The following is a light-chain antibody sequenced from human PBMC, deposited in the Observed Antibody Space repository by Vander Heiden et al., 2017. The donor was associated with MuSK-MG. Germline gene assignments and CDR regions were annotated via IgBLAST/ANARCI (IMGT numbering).Light chain of an antibody. CDR3: QQYDNPPHT. CDR2: WAS. CDR1: QSVLYNSNNKNY. V-gene: IGKV4-1*01. J-gene: IGKJ2*01. Sequence: DIVMTQSPDSLALSLGERATINCKSSQSVLYNSNNKNYLAWYQQKPGQPPKLLIYWASTRESGVPDRFSGSGSGTDFTLTISSLQAEDVAVYYCQQYDNPPHTFGQGTKLEIK.